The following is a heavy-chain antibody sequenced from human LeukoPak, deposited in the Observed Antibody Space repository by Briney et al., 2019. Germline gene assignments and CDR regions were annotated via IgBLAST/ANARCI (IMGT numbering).Heavy chain of an antibody. CDR1: DDSIGSYF. CDR3: ARNPTNYYGSGSYLGGDY. D-gene: IGHD3-10*01. J-gene: IGHJ4*02. Sequence: SETLSLTCSVSDDSIGSYFWSWIRQPPGKGLDWIGYSHVSGNIAYSPSLKSRVTISVDTSKNQFSLKLSSVTAADTAVYYCARNPTNYYGSGSYLGGDYWGQGTLVTVSS. V-gene: IGHV4-4*09. CDR2: SHVSGNI.